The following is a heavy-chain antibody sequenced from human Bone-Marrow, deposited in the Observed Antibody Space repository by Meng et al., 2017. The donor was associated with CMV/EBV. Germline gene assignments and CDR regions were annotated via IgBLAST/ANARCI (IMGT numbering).Heavy chain of an antibody. V-gene: IGHV3-30*04. CDR3: ARVDYYDSSAFDY. CDR2: ISYDGSNK. Sequence: GESLKISCAASGFTFSSYAMHWVRQAPGKGLEWVVVISYDGSNKYYADSVKGRFTISRDNAKNSLYLQMNSLRAEDTALYYCARVDYYDSSAFDYWGQGTLVTVSS. CDR1: GFTFSSYA. D-gene: IGHD3-22*01. J-gene: IGHJ4*02.